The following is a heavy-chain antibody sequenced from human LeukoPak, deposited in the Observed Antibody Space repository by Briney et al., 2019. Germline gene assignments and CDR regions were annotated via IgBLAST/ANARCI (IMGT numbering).Heavy chain of an antibody. V-gene: IGHV3-7*01. CDR1: GLTLSNYW. CDR2: IKQDGSEK. CDR3: VRDEGATNF. J-gene: IGHJ4*02. Sequence: PGGSLRLSCAASGLTLSNYWMTWVRQAPGKGLEWVAIIKQDGSEKYYVDSVKGRFTISRDNAKNSLYLQMNSLRAEDTAVYYCVRDEGATNFWGQGTLVTVSS. D-gene: IGHD1-26*01.